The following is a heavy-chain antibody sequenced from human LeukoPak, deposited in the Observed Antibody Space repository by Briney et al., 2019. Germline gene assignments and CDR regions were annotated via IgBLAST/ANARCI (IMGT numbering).Heavy chain of an antibody. CDR1: GFTFSRYG. V-gene: IGHV3-33*01. D-gene: IGHD5/OR15-5a*01. CDR2: IWYDRSKT. CDR3: ARGRSTTHFDY. Sequence: GGSLRLSCAASGFTFSRYGMHWVPRAPGKAREWVGMIWYDRSKTQHADSVKGQFTISRDNSKKTLFQKMDSQKAEDTAVYYGARGRSTTHFDYWGQGTLVTVSS. J-gene: IGHJ4*02.